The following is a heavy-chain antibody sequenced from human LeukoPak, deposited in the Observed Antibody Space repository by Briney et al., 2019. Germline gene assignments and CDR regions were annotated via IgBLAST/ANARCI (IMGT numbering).Heavy chain of an antibody. J-gene: IGHJ3*02. V-gene: IGHV3-21*01. CDR1: GFTFSSYR. Sequence: PGGSLRLSCAASGFTFSSYRMTWVRQAPGKGLEWVSSISSSSSYIYYADSVKGRFTISRDNAKNSLYLQMNSLRAEDTAVYYCARVRDSSSWFYAFDIWGQGTMVTVSS. CDR3: ARVRDSSSWFYAFDI. D-gene: IGHD6-13*01. CDR2: ISSSSSYI.